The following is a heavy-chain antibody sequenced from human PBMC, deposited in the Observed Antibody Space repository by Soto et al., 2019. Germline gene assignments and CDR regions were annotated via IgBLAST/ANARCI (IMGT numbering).Heavy chain of an antibody. V-gene: IGHV4-59*08. CDR1: GGSISSYY. CDR2: IYYSGST. CDR3: ARHGVRRESGPNTNYYYYYMDV. Sequence: PSETLSLTCTVSGGSISSYYWSWIRQPPWKGLEWIGYIYYSGSTNYNPSLKSRVTISVDTSKNQFSPKLSSVTAADTAVYYCARHGVRRESGPNTNYYYYYMDVWGKGTMVTVSS. J-gene: IGHJ6*03. D-gene: IGHD3-3*01.